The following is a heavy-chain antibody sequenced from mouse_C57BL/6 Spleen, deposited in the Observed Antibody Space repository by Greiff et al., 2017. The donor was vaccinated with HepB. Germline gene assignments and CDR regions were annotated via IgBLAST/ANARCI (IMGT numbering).Heavy chain of an antibody. CDR1: GFSLTSYG. D-gene: IGHD2-1*01. CDR2: IWRGGST. J-gene: IGHJ4*01. CDR3: AKKRAGYGKGDYAMDY. V-gene: IGHV2-5*01. Sequence: QVHVKQSGPGLVQPSQSLSITCTVSGFSLTSYGVHWVRQSPGKGLEWLGVIWRGGSTDYNAAFMSRLSITKDNSKSQVFFKMNSLQADDTAIYYCAKKRAGYGKGDYAMDYWGQGTSVTVSS.